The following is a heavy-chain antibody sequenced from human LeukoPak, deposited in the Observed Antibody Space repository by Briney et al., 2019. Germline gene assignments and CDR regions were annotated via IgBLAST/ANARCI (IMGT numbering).Heavy chain of an antibody. D-gene: IGHD5-18*01. Sequence: GGSLRLSCAASGFTFTSYAMSWVRQAPGKGLEWVSVISGSGATTYYADSVKGRFTISRDNSKNTLYLQMNSLRAEDTAVYYCARVAGSSYGSYYYYYMDVWGKGTTVTVSS. J-gene: IGHJ6*03. CDR3: ARVAGSSYGSYYYYYMDV. V-gene: IGHV3-23*01. CDR1: GFTFTSYA. CDR2: ISGSGATT.